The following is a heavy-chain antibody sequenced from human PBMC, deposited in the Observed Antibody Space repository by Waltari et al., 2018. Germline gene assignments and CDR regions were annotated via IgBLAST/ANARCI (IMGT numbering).Heavy chain of an antibody. CDR1: GDSISSNSW. CDR2: VHRSGRT. J-gene: IGHJ4*02. D-gene: IGHD2-15*01. V-gene: IGHV4-4*02. Sequence: QLQLQQSGPGLVKPSESLSLTCAVSGDSISSNSWWSWVRQSPGKGVEWIGQVHRSGRTNYNPSLASRVTVSIDTSNNQFSLKVPSATAADTAMYYCARDRGRGLYLDSWGQGTLVTVSP. CDR3: ARDRGRGLYLDS.